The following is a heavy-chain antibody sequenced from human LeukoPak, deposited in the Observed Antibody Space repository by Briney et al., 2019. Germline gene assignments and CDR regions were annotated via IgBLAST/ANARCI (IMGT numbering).Heavy chain of an antibody. CDR2: ISGDGGST. CDR1: GFTFSSYV. Sequence: GGSLRLSCSASGFTFSSYVMHWVRRAPGKGLEWVSLISGDGGSTYYADSVKGRFTISRDNSKNSLYLQMNSLRTEDTALYYCAKDSVSVSSSSYYYYGMDVWGQGTTVTVSS. V-gene: IGHV3-43*02. D-gene: IGHD6-6*01. J-gene: IGHJ6*02. CDR3: AKDSVSVSSSSYYYYGMDV.